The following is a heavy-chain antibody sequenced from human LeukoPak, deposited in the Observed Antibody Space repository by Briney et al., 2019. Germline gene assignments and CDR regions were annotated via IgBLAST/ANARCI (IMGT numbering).Heavy chain of an antibody. CDR1: GGSFSGYY. CDR2: INHSGST. Sequence: SETLSLTCAVYGGSFSGYYWSWIRQPPGKGLEWIGEINHSGSTNYNPSLKSRVTISVDTSKNQFSLKLSSVTAADTAVYYCARGLQWLLQYYFDYWGQGTLVTVSS. J-gene: IGHJ4*02. D-gene: IGHD6-19*01. CDR3: ARGLQWLLQYYFDY. V-gene: IGHV4-34*01.